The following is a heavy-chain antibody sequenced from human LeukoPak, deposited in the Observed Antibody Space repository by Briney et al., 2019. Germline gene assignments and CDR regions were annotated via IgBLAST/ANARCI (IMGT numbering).Heavy chain of an antibody. V-gene: IGHV3-74*01. J-gene: IGHJ4*02. Sequence: GGSLRLSCAASGFTFSSYWMHWVRQGPGKGLVWVSRINSDGSDTSYADSVRGRFNISRDNAKNTLYLQMNSLRAEDTAVYFCARDRYTGYDFDYWGQGTLVTVSS. D-gene: IGHD5-12*01. CDR3: ARDRYTGYDFDY. CDR1: GFTFSSYW. CDR2: INSDGSDT.